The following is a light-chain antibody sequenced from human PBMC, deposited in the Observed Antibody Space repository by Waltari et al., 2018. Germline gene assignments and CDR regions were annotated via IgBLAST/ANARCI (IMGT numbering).Light chain of an antibody. CDR1: SSDIGGYHY. J-gene: IGLJ2*01. CDR2: AVS. CDR3: CSFAGSQTVI. Sequence: QSALTQPRSVSGSPGQSVTISCTGTSSDIGGYHYVSWYQQHPGKAPNLVIYAVSKRPSGVPDHFSGSKSGNTASLTISGLQAEDEADYYCCSFAGSQTVIFGGGTRLTVL. V-gene: IGLV2-11*01.